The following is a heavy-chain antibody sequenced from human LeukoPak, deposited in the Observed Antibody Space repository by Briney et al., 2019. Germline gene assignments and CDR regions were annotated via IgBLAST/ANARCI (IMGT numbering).Heavy chain of an antibody. CDR3: ARATESTRPYYYYYYYMDV. J-gene: IGHJ6*03. V-gene: IGHV1-69*05. CDR2: IIPIFGTA. D-gene: IGHD2-2*01. CDR1: GGTLSSYA. Sequence: GSSVKVSCKASGGTLSSYAISWVRQAPGQGLEWMGEIIPIFGTANYAQKFQGRVTITTDESTSTAYMELSSLRSEDTAVYYCARATESTRPYYYYYYYMDVWGKGTTVTVSS.